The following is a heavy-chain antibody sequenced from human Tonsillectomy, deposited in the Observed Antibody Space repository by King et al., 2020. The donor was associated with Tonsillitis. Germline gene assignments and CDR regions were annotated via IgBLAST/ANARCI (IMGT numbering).Heavy chain of an antibody. CDR3: ARPLHSTSSQGYGY. V-gene: IGHV5-51*03. J-gene: IGHJ4*02. CDR2: VFPGDSDV. D-gene: IGHD6-6*01. Sequence: VQLVESGAEVRKPGESLKISCKGSGYSFTNYWIGWVRQMPGKGLEWMGIVFPGDSDVRYSPSFQGQVTISADKSISSAYLQWSSLKASDTAIYFCARPLHSTSSQGYGYWGQGTLVTVSS. CDR1: GYSFTNYW.